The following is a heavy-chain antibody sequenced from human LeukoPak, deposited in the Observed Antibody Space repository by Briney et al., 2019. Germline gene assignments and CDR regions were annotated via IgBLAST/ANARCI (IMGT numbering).Heavy chain of an antibody. CDR1: GFTFSSYA. D-gene: IGHD4-17*01. Sequence: SLRLSCAASGFTFSSYAMHWVRQAPGKGLEWVAVISYDGSSKYYADSVKGRFTISRDNSKNTLYLQMNSLRAEDTAVYYCAREGDYGDYFDYWGQGTLVTVSS. CDR3: AREGDYGDYFDY. V-gene: IGHV3-30-3*01. J-gene: IGHJ4*02. CDR2: ISYDGSSK.